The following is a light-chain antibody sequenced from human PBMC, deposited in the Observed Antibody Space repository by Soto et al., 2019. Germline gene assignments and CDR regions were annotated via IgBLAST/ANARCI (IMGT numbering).Light chain of an antibody. CDR2: GAS. J-gene: IGKJ5*01. CDR3: QQYGSLIT. Sequence: EIVLTQSPGTLSLSPGERATLSCRASLTVSDNYLAWYQQKAGQVPRLVIYGASSRATGIPDRFSGSGSGTDFTLTISSLEPEDFAVYYCQQYGSLITFGQGTRLEIK. CDR1: LTVSDNY. V-gene: IGKV3-20*01.